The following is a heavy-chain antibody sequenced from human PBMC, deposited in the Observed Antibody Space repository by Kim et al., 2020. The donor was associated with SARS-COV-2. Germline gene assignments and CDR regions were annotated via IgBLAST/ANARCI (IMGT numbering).Heavy chain of an antibody. CDR2: IYTSGST. D-gene: IGHD6-19*01. Sequence: SETLSLTCTVSGGSISSYYWSWIRQPAGKGLEWIGRIYTSGSTNYNPSLKSRVTMSVDTSKNQFSLKLSSVTAADTAVYYCARDGNGERYSSGWYLFDYWGQGTLVTVSS. J-gene: IGHJ4*02. CDR1: GGSISSYY. CDR3: ARDGNGERYSSGWYLFDY. V-gene: IGHV4-4*07.